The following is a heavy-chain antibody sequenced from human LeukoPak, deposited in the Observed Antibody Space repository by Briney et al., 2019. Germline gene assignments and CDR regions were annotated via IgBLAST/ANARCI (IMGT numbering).Heavy chain of an antibody. CDR2: INWNGSGA. J-gene: IGHJ6*03. Sequence: GGSLRLSCAASGFTFDDYGMSWVRQVPGKGLEWVSGINWNGSGAGYADSVKGRFTISRDNAKNSLYLQMNSLRAEDTAVYYCAREHSGYDFPGRDYYYMDVWGKGTTVTVSS. D-gene: IGHD5-12*01. CDR1: GFTFDDYG. CDR3: AREHSGYDFPGRDYYYMDV. V-gene: IGHV3-20*04.